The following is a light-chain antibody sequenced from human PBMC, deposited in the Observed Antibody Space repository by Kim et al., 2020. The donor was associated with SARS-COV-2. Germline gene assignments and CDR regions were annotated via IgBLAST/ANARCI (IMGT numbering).Light chain of an antibody. V-gene: IGLV3-19*01. J-gene: IGLJ2*01. CDR3: NSRDSSGNHVV. Sequence: ALGKTVRITCQGDSLRSYYASWYQQKPGQAPVVVIYGKNNRPSGIPDRFSGSSSGNTASLTITGAQAEDEADYYCNSRDSSGNHVVFGGGTQLTVL. CDR2: GKN. CDR1: SLRSYY.